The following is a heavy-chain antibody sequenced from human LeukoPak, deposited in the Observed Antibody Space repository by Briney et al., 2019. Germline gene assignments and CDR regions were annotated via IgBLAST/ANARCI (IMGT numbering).Heavy chain of an antibody. Sequence: GASVRLSCKASGYTFTDYYMHWVRQAPGQGLEYMGWLNPNSGDANHAQIFQGRVTLTRDTSISTAYMELSSLRSDDSAVYYCAGEYCSGGNCRQGFDFWGQGTLDTVSS. V-gene: IGHV1-2*02. J-gene: IGHJ4*02. CDR2: LNPNSGDA. D-gene: IGHD2-15*01. CDR3: AGEYCSGGNCRQGFDF. CDR1: GYTFTDYY.